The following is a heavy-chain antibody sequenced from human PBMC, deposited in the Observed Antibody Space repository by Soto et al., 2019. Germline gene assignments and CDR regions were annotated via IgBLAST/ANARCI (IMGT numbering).Heavy chain of an antibody. CDR3: ARGLLTVDTAMVTDLDY. J-gene: IGHJ4*02. Sequence: SDTLSLTCAVYCGSFSGYYWSWIRQPPGKGLEWIGEINHSVSTNYNPSLKSRVTISVDTSKNQFSLKLSSVTAADTAVYYCARGLLTVDTAMVTDLDYWGQGTLVTVSS. D-gene: IGHD5-18*01. CDR2: INHSVST. V-gene: IGHV4-34*01. CDR1: CGSFSGYY.